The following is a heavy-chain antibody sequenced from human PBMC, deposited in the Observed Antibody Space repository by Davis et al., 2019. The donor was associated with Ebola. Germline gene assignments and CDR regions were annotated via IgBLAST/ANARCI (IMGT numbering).Heavy chain of an antibody. J-gene: IGHJ4*02. CDR2: ISYDGSNK. V-gene: IGHV3-30-3*01. CDR1: GFTFSSYA. Sequence: GGSLRLSCAASGFTFSSYAMHWVRQAPGKGLEWVAVISYDGSNKYYADSVKGRFTISRDNAKNSLYLQMNSLRAEDTAVYYCARVHYGDYASYWGQGTLVTVSS. CDR3: ARVHYGDYASY. D-gene: IGHD4-17*01.